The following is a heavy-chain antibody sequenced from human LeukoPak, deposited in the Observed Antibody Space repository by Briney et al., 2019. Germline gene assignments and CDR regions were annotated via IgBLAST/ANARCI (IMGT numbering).Heavy chain of an antibody. CDR1: GGSIRSSGYY. J-gene: IGHJ3*02. D-gene: IGHD6-13*01. CDR3: ARYSSSWHTGDAFDI. Sequence: SETLSLTCTVSGGSIRSSGYYWGWIRQPPGKGLEWIGSIYDSGSAYYNPSLKSRVTISVDTSKNQFSLKLSSVTAADTAVYYCARYSSSWHTGDAFDIWGQGTMVTVSS. CDR2: IYDSGSA. V-gene: IGHV4-39*01.